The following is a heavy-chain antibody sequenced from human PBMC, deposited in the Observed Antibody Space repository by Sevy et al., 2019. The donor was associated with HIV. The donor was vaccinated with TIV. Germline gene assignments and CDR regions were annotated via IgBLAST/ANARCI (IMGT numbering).Heavy chain of an antibody. D-gene: IGHD3-16*01. J-gene: IGHJ4*02. V-gene: IGHV3-15*01. CDR1: GFTFSNVW. CDR2: IKSKTEGGTT. CDR3: TTGGSILQH. Sequence: AGGSLRLSCAASGFTFSNVWMSWVRQAPGKGLEWVGHIKSKTEGGTTDYAAPVKGRFTISRDDSRNTLDLQMNSLKAEDTALYYCTTGGSILQHWGQGTLVTVSS.